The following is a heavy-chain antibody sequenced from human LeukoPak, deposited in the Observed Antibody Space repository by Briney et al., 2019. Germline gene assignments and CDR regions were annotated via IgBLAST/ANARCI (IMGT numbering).Heavy chain of an antibody. CDR3: ARGRSGYGPFDAFDI. Sequence: GGSLRLSCTASGYTFSSYAMTWVRQAPGKGLEWVSAISGSGVNTYYADSVKGRFAASRDNSKNTLYLQMNSLRAEDTAVYYGARGRSGYGPFDAFDIWGQGTWVTVSS. CDR1: GYTFSSYA. D-gene: IGHD3-22*01. V-gene: IGHV3-23*01. J-gene: IGHJ3*02. CDR2: ISGSGVNT.